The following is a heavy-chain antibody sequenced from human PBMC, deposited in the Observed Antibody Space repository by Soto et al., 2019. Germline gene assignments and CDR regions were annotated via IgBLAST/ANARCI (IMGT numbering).Heavy chain of an antibody. CDR2: MNPNSGNT. Sequence: QVQLVQSGAEVKKPGASVKVSCKASGYTFTSYDINWVRQATGQGLEWMGWMNPNSGNTGYAQKFQGRVTMTRNTALSTASMELSSLRSEDTAMYYCAREHRGYSSIDYWGQGTLVTVSS. CDR3: AREHRGYSSIDY. CDR1: GYTFTSYD. D-gene: IGHD3-22*01. V-gene: IGHV1-8*01. J-gene: IGHJ4*02.